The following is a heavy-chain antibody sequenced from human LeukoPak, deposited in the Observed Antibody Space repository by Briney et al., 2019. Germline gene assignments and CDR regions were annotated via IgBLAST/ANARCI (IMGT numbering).Heavy chain of an antibody. J-gene: IGHJ4*02. CDR2: FYPRDSDT. Sequence: GESLKISCKASGYTFTHQWIGWVRQKSGSGLEWMGIFYPRDSDTRYSPSFQGHVTISADTSINTAYLEWSRLEASDTGIYYCARHSDVIGAIWGQGTLVTVSS. V-gene: IGHV5-51*01. CDR1: GYTFTHQW. D-gene: IGHD3-10*01. CDR3: ARHSDVIGAI.